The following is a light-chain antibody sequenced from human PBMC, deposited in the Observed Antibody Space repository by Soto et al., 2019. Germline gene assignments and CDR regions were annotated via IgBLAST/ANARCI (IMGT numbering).Light chain of an antibody. J-gene: IGKJ2*01. CDR2: DAS. V-gene: IGKV3-11*01. CDR1: QSVISY. CDR3: QQRSNWPPMYT. Sequence: EIVLTQSPATLSLSPGERATLSCRASQSVISYLAWYQQKPGQAPRLLIYDASNRATGIPARFSGSGSGIDFTLTISSLEPEDFAVYYCQQRSNWPPMYTFGQGTKLEIK.